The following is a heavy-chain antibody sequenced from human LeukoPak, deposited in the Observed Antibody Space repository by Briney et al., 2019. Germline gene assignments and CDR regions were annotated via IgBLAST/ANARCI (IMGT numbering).Heavy chain of an antibody. D-gene: IGHD6-13*01. J-gene: IGHJ6*03. CDR2: IYYTGTT. CDR3: ARGGRSSSPYYYYYYMDV. Sequence: KPSETLSLTCSVSGDSFSSSSYYWGWIRQPPGKGLEWIGSIYYTGTTYYNPSLKSRVTISVDTSKNQFSLKLRSVTAADTAVYYCARGGRSSSPYYYYYYMDVWGKGTTVTVSS. CDR1: GDSFSSSSYY. V-gene: IGHV4-39*07.